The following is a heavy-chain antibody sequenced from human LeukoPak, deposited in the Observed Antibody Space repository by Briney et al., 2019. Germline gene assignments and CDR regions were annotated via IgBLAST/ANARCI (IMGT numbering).Heavy chain of an antibody. Sequence: ASVKVSCKASGNTFTDYYIHWIRQAPGLGLEWMGWINPNNGGTYYAQKFQCRVTMTWETSISTAYMELSSLVFDDTAMYYCATEATEWLVVFWGQGTLVTVSS. J-gene: IGHJ4*02. V-gene: IGHV1-2*02. D-gene: IGHD6-19*01. CDR2: INPNNGGT. CDR3: ATEATEWLVVF. CDR1: GNTFTDYY.